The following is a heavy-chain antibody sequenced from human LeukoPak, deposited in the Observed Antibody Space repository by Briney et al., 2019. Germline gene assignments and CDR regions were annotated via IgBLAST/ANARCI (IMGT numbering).Heavy chain of an antibody. J-gene: IGHJ4*02. CDR2: INHSGST. Sequence: PSETLSLTCTVSGYSISSGYYWSWIRQPPGKGLEWIGEINHSGSTNYNPSLKSRVTISVDTSKNQFSLKLSSVTAADTAVYYCARGHNHSSSWFDYWGQGTLVTVSS. CDR1: GYSISSGYY. V-gene: IGHV4-38-2*02. CDR3: ARGHNHSSSWFDY. D-gene: IGHD6-13*01.